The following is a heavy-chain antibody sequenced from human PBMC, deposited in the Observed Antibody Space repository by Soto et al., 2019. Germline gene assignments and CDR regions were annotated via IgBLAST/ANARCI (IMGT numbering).Heavy chain of an antibody. CDR1: GFTFSSYA. Sequence: PGGSLRLSCAASGFTFSSYAMSWVRQAPGKGLEWVSAISGSGGSTYYADSVKGRFTISRDNSKNTLYLQMNSLRAEDTAVYYCAKDHVLYYYDSSADIQPFDYWGQGTLVTVSS. J-gene: IGHJ4*02. CDR2: ISGSGGST. D-gene: IGHD3-22*01. CDR3: AKDHVLYYYDSSADIQPFDY. V-gene: IGHV3-23*01.